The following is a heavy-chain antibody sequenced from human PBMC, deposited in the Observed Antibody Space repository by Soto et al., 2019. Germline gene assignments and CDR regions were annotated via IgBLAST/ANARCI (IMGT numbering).Heavy chain of an antibody. V-gene: IGHV2-5*02. CDR2: IYWDDDK. CDR3: AHRRPRSGDWNNGYFDY. D-gene: IGHD2-21*02. CDR1: GFSLTTSGVG. J-gene: IGHJ4*02. Sequence: QITLKESGPTLVTPTQTLTLTCTFSGFSLTTSGVGVGWIRQPPGKALEFLVFIYWDDDKRYSPSLRSRLTITKDASKNQVVLPLTRMDSVDTAPYYCAHRRPRSGDWNNGYFDYWGQGTLVTVSS.